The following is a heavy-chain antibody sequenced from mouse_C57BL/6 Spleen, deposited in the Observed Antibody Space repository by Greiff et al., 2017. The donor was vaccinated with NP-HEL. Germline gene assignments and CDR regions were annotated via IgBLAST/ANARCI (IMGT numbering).Heavy chain of an antibody. D-gene: IGHD1-1*01. J-gene: IGHJ2*01. Sequence: VQLQQSGPELVKPGASVKISCKASGYTFTDYYMNWVKQSHGKSLEWIGDINPNNGGTSYNQKFKGKATLTVDKSSSTAYMELRSLTSEDSAVYYCAGYYGSSPYFDYWGQGTTLTVSS. CDR3: AGYYGSSPYFDY. CDR1: GYTFTDYY. V-gene: IGHV1-26*01. CDR2: INPNNGGT.